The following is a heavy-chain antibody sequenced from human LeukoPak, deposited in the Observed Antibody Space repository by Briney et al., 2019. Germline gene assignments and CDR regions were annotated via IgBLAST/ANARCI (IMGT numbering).Heavy chain of an antibody. Sequence: GASVKVSCKASGYTFTSYYMHWVRQAPGQGLEWMGIINPSGGSTSYAQKFQGRVTMTRDTSTSTVYMELSSLRSEDTAVYYCARGALSGYDSSGYSLDYWGQGTLVTVSS. CDR2: INPSGGST. J-gene: IGHJ4*02. CDR1: GYTFTSYY. CDR3: ARGALSGYDSSGYSLDY. D-gene: IGHD3-22*01. V-gene: IGHV1-46*01.